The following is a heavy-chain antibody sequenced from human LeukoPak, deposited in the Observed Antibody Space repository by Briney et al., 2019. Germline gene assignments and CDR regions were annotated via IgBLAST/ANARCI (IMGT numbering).Heavy chain of an antibody. D-gene: IGHD6-13*01. V-gene: IGHV4-59*02. Sequence: SETLSLTCTVSGASVSGYYWNWIRQPPGKGLEWIGYVYYSGSTNYNPSLKSRVTISVDTSKNQFSLKLSSVTAADTAVYYCGRGRRYSSSWYVIDYWGQGTLVTVSS. CDR1: GASVSGYY. CDR3: GRGRRYSSSWYVIDY. CDR2: VYYSGST. J-gene: IGHJ4*02.